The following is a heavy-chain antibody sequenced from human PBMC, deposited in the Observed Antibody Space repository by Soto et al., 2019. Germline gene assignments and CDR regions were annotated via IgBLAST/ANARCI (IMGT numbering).Heavy chain of an antibody. J-gene: IGHJ4*02. CDR1: GFTFSDYH. V-gene: IGHV3-11*05. CDR3: ARSGSEVDY. D-gene: IGHD3-10*01. Sequence: QVLLVESGGGLVKPGGSLRLSCAASGFTFSDYHMSWIRQAPGKGLEWVSHISSSSTHTNYADSVEGRFTISRDNAKNSLYLQMTSLTAEDVAVYYCARSGSEVDYWGQGALVPVSS. CDR2: ISSSSTHT.